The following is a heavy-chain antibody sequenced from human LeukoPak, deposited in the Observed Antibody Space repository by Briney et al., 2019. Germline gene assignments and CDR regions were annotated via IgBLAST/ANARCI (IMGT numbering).Heavy chain of an antibody. D-gene: IGHD6-19*01. CDR2: FFYIGNT. CDR3: ARQVRSSGWYPDY. Sequence: SETVSLTCTVSGGSISSNSYYWGWIRQPPGKGLEWIGSFFYIGNTYYSPSLKSRVTMSVDTSKNQFSLKLSSVTAADTAVYYCARQVRSSGWYPDYWGQGTLVTVPS. CDR1: GGSISSNSYY. J-gene: IGHJ4*02. V-gene: IGHV4-39*01.